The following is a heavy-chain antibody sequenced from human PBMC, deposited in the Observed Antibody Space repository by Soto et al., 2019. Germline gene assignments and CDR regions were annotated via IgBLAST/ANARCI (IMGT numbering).Heavy chain of an antibody. CDR3: ARGSPVVRWHYFDY. V-gene: IGHV3-30-3*01. Sequence: GGSLRLSCAASGFTFSSYAMHWVRQAPGKGLEWVAVISYDGSNKYYADSVKGRFTISRDNSKNTLYLQMNSLRAEDTAVYYCARGSPVVRWHYFDYWGQGTLVTVSS. J-gene: IGHJ4*02. D-gene: IGHD3-10*01. CDR2: ISYDGSNK. CDR1: GFTFSSYA.